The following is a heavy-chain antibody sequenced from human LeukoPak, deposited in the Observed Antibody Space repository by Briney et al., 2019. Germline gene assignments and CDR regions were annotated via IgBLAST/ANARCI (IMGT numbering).Heavy chain of an antibody. CDR3: AVNLTRHTFDI. CDR1: GGSISTYY. D-gene: IGHD1-1*01. J-gene: IGHJ3*02. CDR2: IYYSGST. V-gene: IGHV4-59*08. Sequence: SETLSLTCTVSGGSISTYYWSWIRQSPGKGLEWIGSIYYSGSTNYNPSLKSRVTISVDTSKNQFSLELSSVTATDTAVYYCAVNLTRHTFDIWGQGTMVTVSS.